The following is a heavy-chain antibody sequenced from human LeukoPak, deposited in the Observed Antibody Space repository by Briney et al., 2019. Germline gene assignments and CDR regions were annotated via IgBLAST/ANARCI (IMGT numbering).Heavy chain of an antibody. Sequence: SETLSLTCTVSGTSINNYYWSWFRQPAGKGLEWIGRIYFSGSTNYNPSLKSRITMSLDTSKNQFSLNLRFVTAADTAVYFCAREMAVAGTYTFDVWGQGTEVTVSS. D-gene: IGHD2-2*02. V-gene: IGHV4-4*07. CDR1: GTSINNYY. CDR3: AREMAVAGTYTFDV. J-gene: IGHJ3*01. CDR2: IYFSGST.